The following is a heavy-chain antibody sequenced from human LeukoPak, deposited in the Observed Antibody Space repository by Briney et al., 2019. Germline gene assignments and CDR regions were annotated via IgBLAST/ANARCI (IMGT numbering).Heavy chain of an antibody. CDR3: ARDLGAAPRYYYYGMDV. D-gene: IGHD3-16*01. CDR1: GFTFSSYG. CDR2: IWYDGSNK. J-gene: IGHJ6*02. Sequence: GGSLRLSCAASGFTFSSYGMHWVRQAPGKGLEWVAVIWYDGSNKYYADSVKGRFTISRDNSKNTLYLQMNSLRAEDTAVYYCARDLGAAPRYYYYGMDVWGQGTTVTVSS. V-gene: IGHV3-33*01.